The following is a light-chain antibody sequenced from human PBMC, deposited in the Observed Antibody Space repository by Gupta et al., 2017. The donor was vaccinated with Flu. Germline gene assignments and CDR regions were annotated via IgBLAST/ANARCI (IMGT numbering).Light chain of an antibody. CDR3: QQTYSTLST. CDR1: QTISSY. V-gene: IGKV1-39*01. CDR2: GSS. Sequence: SVGDRVTITCRARQTISSYLNWYQKNPGKAPKLLIYGSSNLQIVVPSRFICSGSGTDFSLTISSLQPEDFATYFCQQTYSTLSTFGQGT. J-gene: IGKJ1*01.